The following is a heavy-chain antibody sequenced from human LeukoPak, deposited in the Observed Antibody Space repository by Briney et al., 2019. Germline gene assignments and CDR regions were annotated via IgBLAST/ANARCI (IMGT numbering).Heavy chain of an antibody. J-gene: IGHJ4*02. CDR1: GGSISSSSYY. Sequence: PSETLSLTCTVSGGSISSSSYYWGWIRQPPGKGLEWIGSIYYSGSTYYNPSLKSRVTISVDTSKNQFSLKLSSVTAADTAVYYCARLGGTVTPPAYWGQGTLVTVSS. D-gene: IGHD4-17*01. CDR3: ARLGGTVTPPAY. CDR2: IYYSGST. V-gene: IGHV4-39*01.